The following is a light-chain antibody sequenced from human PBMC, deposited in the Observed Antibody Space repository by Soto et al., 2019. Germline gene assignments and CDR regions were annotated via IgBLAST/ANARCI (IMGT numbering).Light chain of an antibody. Sequence: DIQMTQSPSSLSASVGDRVIITCRASQGISNYLAWYQQKPGKVPKLLIYAASTLQSGVPSRFSGSGSGTDFNLTISSLQPEDDASYYCQNYNSAPFTFGGWTNVEIK. CDR1: QGISNY. V-gene: IGKV1-27*01. J-gene: IGKJ4*01. CDR3: QNYNSAPFT. CDR2: AAS.